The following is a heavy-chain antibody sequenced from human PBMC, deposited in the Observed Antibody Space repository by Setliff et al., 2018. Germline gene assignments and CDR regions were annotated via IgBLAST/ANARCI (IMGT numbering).Heavy chain of an antibody. CDR2: ISSSSSYI. J-gene: IGHJ3*02. Sequence: GSLQISCAASGFTFSSYSMNWVRQAPGKGLEWVSSISSSSSYIYYADSVKGRFTISRDNAKNSLYLQMNSLRAEDTAVYYCARKDCSGGSCYSDAFDIWGQGTMVTVSS. CDR3: ARKDCSGGSCYSDAFDI. D-gene: IGHD2-15*01. V-gene: IGHV3-21*01. CDR1: GFTFSSYS.